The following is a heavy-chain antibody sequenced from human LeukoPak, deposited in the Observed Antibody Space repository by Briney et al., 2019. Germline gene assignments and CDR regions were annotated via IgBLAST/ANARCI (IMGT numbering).Heavy chain of an antibody. Sequence: WETLSLTCNVSGGSISSNTYFWGWIRRPPGKGLEWTGSIRYSGSTYYNPSLKSRVTISVDTSKNQFSLNLSSLTAADTAVYYCATSDTVSTYNWFDPWGQGTLVTVS. D-gene: IGHD5/OR15-5a*01. V-gene: IGHV4-39*01. J-gene: IGHJ5*02. CDR1: GGSISSNTYF. CDR2: IRYSGST. CDR3: ATSDTVSTYNWFDP.